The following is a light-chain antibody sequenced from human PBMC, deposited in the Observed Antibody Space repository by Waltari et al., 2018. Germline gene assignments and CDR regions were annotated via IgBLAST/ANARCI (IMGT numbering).Light chain of an antibody. CDR1: SNDVGGYNS. CDR3: SSQSSNDVVL. J-gene: IGLJ2*01. V-gene: IGLV2-14*01. CDR2: DVS. Sequence: QSALTQPASVSGSPGQSVTIFCAGTSNDVGGYNSVSWYQEHPGQAPRVIIYDVSGRPSGVSDRFSDSESGNTASLTISALQAEDEADYYCSSQSSNDVVLFGGGPQLTVL.